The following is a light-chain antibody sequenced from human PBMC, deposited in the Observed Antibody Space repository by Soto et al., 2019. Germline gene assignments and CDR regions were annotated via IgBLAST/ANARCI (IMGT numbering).Light chain of an antibody. V-gene: IGLV2-14*01. CDR2: DVS. J-gene: IGLJ1*01. CDR3: CSYTTSNTRQIV. CDR1: SSDVGGYNY. Sequence: SVLTQPASVSGSPGQSITISCTGTSSDVGGYNYVSWYQQHPGKAPKFMIYDVSNRPSGVSKRFSGSKSGNTASLTISGLQAEDEADYYCCSYTTSNTRQIVFGTGTKVTVL.